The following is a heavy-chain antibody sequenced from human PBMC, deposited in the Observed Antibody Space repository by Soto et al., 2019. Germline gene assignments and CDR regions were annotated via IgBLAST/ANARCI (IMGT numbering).Heavy chain of an antibody. V-gene: IGHV1-2*02. D-gene: IGHD2-8*02. CDR2: INPDSGAT. Sequence: HEHLVQSGAEVKRPGASLKVSCKASGYSFTGYYIHWVRQAPGQGLEWMGWINPDSGATNYAQNFQGRVTLTSDTSSSTDSMDLTSLTSDDTAVYYCARGDYGTGGYPFPYFDYWGQGTLVIVSS. CDR3: ARGDYGTGGYPFPYFDY. CDR1: GYSFTGYY. J-gene: IGHJ4*02.